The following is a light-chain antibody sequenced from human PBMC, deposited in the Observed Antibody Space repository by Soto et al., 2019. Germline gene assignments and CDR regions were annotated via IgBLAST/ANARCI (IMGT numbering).Light chain of an antibody. V-gene: IGLV1-40*01. CDR3: QSYDSSLGGNYV. CDR1: SSNIGAGYD. Sequence: QSVLSQPPSVSGAPGQRGTISCTGSSSNIGAGYDAHWFQQVPGTAPKLLIYGSTNRPSGVPDRFSGSKSGTSASLAITGLKAEDEADYYCQSYDSSLGGNYVFGTGTKVNV. CDR2: GST. J-gene: IGLJ1*01.